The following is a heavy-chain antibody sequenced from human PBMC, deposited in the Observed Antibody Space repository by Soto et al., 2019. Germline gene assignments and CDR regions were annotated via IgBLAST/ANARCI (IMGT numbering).Heavy chain of an antibody. CDR2: IDWDDDK. CDR3: ARIPQNPEDDDYYYGMDV. Sequence: VSGPTLVNPTQTLTLTCTFSGFSLSTSGMCVSWVRQPPGKALEWLALIDWDDDKYYSTSLKTRLTISKDTSKNQVVLTMTNMDPVDTATYYCARIPQNPEDDDYYYGMDVWGQGTTVTVSS. V-gene: IGHV2-70*20. D-gene: IGHD1-1*01. CDR1: GFSLSTSGMC. J-gene: IGHJ6*02.